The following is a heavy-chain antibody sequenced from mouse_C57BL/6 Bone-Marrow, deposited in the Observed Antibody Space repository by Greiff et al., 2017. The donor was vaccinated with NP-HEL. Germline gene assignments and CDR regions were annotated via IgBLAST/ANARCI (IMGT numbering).Heavy chain of an antibody. J-gene: IGHJ2*01. CDR3: TRDRYYYGSSYYFDY. CDR1: GFTFSSYA. Sequence: EVKLVESGEGLVKPGGSLKLSCAASGFTFSSYAMSWVRQTPEKRLEWVAYISSGGDYIYYADTVKGRFTISRDNARNTLYLQMSSLKSEDTAMYYCTRDRYYYGSSYYFDYWGQGTTLTVSS. V-gene: IGHV5-9-1*02. D-gene: IGHD1-1*01. CDR2: ISSGGDYI.